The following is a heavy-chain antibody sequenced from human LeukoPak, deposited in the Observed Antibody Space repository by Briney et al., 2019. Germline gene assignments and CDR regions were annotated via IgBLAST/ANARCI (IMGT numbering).Heavy chain of an antibody. D-gene: IGHD1-26*01. V-gene: IGHV3-30-3*01. CDR3: ARDHEWELNYYYGMDV. J-gene: IGHJ6*02. CDR2: ISYDGSNK. CDR1: GFTFSSYA. Sequence: GRSLRLSCAASGFTFSSYAMHWVRQAPGKGLEWVAVISYDGSNKYYADSVKGRFTISRDNSKNMLYLQMNSLRAEDTAVYYCARDHEWELNYYYGMDVWGQGTTVTVSS.